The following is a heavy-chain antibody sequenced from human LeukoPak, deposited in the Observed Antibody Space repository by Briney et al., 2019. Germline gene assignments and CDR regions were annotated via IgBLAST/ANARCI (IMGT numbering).Heavy chain of an antibody. CDR1: GYTFTSYY. Sequence: ASVKVSCKASGYTFTSYYMHWVRQAPGQGLEWMGIINPSGGSTSYAQKFQGRATMTRDTSTSTVYMELSSLRSEDTAVYYCARITSLEGFDYWGQGTLVTVSS. J-gene: IGHJ4*02. V-gene: IGHV1-46*01. CDR3: ARITSLEGFDY. CDR2: INPSGGST. D-gene: IGHD1-14*01.